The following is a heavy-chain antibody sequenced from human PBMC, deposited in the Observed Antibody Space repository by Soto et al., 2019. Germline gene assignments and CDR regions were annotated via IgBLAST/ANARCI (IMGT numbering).Heavy chain of an antibody. Sequence: EVQLVESGGGLVQPGGSLRLSCAASGFTVSSNYMSWVRQAPGKGLEWVSVIYTGDGTYYADSVKGRFTIYRDNSKNTLYLQMNSLRAEDTAVDYRAIGQLLADRWGQGTLVTVSS. CDR2: IYTGDGT. J-gene: IGHJ5*02. V-gene: IGHV3-66*01. CDR3: AIGQLLADR. D-gene: IGHD3-3*02. CDR1: GFTVSSNY.